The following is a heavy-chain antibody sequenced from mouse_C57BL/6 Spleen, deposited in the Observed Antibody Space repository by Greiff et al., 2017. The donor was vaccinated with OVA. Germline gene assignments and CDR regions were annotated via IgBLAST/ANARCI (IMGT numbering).Heavy chain of an antibody. D-gene: IGHD1-1*01. CDR1: GYTFTSYW. V-gene: IGHV1-69*01. Sequence: VQLQQPGAELVMPGASVKLSCKASGYTFTSYWMHWVKQRPGQGLEWIGEIDPSDSYTNYNQKFKGKSTLTVDKSSSTAYMQLSSLTSEDSAVYYCARSPLITTVVRAMDYWGQGTSVTVSS. CDR2: IDPSDSYT. CDR3: ARSPLITTVVRAMDY. J-gene: IGHJ4*01.